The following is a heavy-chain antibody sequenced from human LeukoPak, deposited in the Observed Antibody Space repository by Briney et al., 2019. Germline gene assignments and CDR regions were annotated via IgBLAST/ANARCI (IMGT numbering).Heavy chain of an antibody. CDR1: GGTLSSYA. Sequence: GASVKVSCKASGGTLSSYAISWVRQAPGQGLEWMGRIIPILGIANYAQKFQGRVTITADKSTSTAYMELSSLRSEDTAVYYCARDSARYYYGSGSYSPWGQGTLVTVSS. CDR2: IIPILGIA. D-gene: IGHD3-10*01. CDR3: ARDSARYYYGSGSYSP. J-gene: IGHJ5*02. V-gene: IGHV1-69*04.